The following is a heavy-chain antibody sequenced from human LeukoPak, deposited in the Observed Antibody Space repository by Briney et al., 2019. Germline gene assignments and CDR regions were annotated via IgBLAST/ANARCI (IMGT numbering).Heavy chain of an antibody. CDR2: IRPDGHNK. D-gene: IGHD3-3*02. V-gene: IGHV3-30*02. CDR1: GFTFSSYG. J-gene: IGHJ6*04. Sequence: PGGSLRLSCAASGFTFSSYGMHWVRQAPGKGPEWVAFIRPDGHNKYYADSVKGRFMISRDNSKNTVDLQMNSLRGDDTAMYYCAKEGAASWDVDVWGKGTTVTVSS. CDR3: AKEGAASWDVDV.